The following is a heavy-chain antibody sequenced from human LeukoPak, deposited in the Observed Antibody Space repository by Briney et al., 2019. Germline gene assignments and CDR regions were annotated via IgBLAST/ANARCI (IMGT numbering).Heavy chain of an antibody. V-gene: IGHV4-39*01. J-gene: IGHJ6*02. CDR3: ARQDSRSPYYYYGMDV. Sequence: PSETVSLTCSVSGVSINSRSYYWHWLRRRLERRREWIASIYYSGSTYYNPSLKRRATISVDTYKNQFSLKLSSVTAADTAVYYCARQDSRSPYYYYGMDVWGQGATVTVSS. CDR2: IYYSGST. CDR1: GVSINSRSYY. D-gene: IGHD6-6*01.